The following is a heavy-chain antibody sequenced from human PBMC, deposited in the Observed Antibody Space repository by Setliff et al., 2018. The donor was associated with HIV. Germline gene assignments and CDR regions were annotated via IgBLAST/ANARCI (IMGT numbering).Heavy chain of an antibody. CDR3: ARAFYGISAGYYYFDV. CDR1: GYSISSGYY. V-gene: IGHV4-38-2*01. J-gene: IGHJ4*02. CDR2: IFTSGSA. Sequence: PSETLSLTCAVSGYSISSGYYWTWIRQPAVKGLEWLGRIFTSGSASYNPSLESRVTFSVDTSKNQFALKLTSVTAADTAVYYCARAFYGISAGYYYFDVWGQGALVTVSS. D-gene: IGHD3-9*01.